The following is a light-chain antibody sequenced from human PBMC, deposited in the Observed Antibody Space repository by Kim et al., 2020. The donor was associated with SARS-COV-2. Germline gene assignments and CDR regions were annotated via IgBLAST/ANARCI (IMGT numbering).Light chain of an antibody. CDR2: GAS. V-gene: IGKV1-39*01. J-gene: IGKJ5*01. Sequence: DIQMTQSPSSLSASVGDRVTITCRATESISSHLNWYQQKPGKAPKLLIYGASTLQGGVPSRFTGSGSGTDFTLTITSLQPEDFATYFCQQTYSTSISFGPGTRREI. CDR1: ESISSH. CDR3: QQTYSTSIS.